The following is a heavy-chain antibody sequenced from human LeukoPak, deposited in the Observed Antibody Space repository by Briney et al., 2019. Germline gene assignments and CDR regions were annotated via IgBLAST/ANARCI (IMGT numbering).Heavy chain of an antibody. D-gene: IGHD2-8*01. Sequence: SQTLSLTCTVSGGSISSGDYYWSWIRQPPGKGLEWIGYIYYSGTAYYNPSLKSRVTMSVDTSKNQFSLKLDSVTAADTAVYYCARFSNAHGVKFDYWGQGTLVTVSS. CDR3: ARFSNAHGVKFDY. CDR2: IYYSGTA. J-gene: IGHJ4*02. V-gene: IGHV4-30-4*01. CDR1: GGSISSGDYY.